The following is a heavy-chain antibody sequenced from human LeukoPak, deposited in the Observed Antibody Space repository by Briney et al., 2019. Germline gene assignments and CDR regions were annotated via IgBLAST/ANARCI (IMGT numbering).Heavy chain of an antibody. V-gene: IGHV3-74*01. D-gene: IGHD4-11*01. CDR2: INSDGSST. Sequence: GGSLRLSCAASGFTFSTYWMHWVRQAPGKGLVWVSRINSDGSSTSYADSVKGRFTISRDNTKNTLYLQMNSLRAEDTAVYYYARELQAYYYGMDVWGQGTTVTVSS. CDR3: ARELQAYYYGMDV. J-gene: IGHJ6*02. CDR1: GFTFSTYW.